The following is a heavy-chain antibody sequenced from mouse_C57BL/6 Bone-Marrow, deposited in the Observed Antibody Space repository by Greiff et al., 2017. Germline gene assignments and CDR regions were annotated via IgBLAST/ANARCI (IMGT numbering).Heavy chain of an antibody. CDR2: IWSGGST. Sequence: VQLMESGPGLVQPSPSLSITCTASGFSFTSYGVHWVRQSPGKGLEWLGVIWSGGSTDYNADFISRLSISEDNSKSQVFFKMSSLQADDTAIYYCARTGYDFYAYWGQGTLVTVSA. J-gene: IGHJ3*01. CDR1: GFSFTSYG. D-gene: IGHD2-4*01. V-gene: IGHV2-2*01. CDR3: ARTGYDFYAY.